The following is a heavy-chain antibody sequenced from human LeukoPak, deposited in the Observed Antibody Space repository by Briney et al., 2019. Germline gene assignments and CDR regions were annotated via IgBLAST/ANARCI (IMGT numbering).Heavy chain of an antibody. V-gene: IGHV3-7*01. CDR1: GFLFSNYG. J-gene: IGHJ6*03. CDR3: ARRGSVFDWFHYYYYMDV. D-gene: IGHD3-9*01. CDR2: IKQDGSEK. Sequence: GGSLRLSCATSGFLFSNYGMSWVRQAPGKGLEWVANIKQDGSEKYYVDSVKGRFTISRDNAKNSLYLQMNSLRAEDTAVYYCARRGSVFDWFHYYYYMDVWGKGTTVTVSS.